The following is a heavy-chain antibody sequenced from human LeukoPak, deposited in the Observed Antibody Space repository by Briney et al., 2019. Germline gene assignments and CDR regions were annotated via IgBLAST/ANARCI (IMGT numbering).Heavy chain of an antibody. CDR1: GYTFTGYY. CDR2: INPNSGGT. CDR3: ARGPWIQLWQDY. V-gene: IGHV1-2*06. Sequence: ASVKVSCKASGYTFTGYYMRWVRQAPGQGLEWMGRINPNSGGTNYAQKFQGRVTMTRDTSISTAYMELSRLRSDDTAVYYCARGPWIQLWQDYWGQGTLVTVSS. D-gene: IGHD5-18*01. J-gene: IGHJ4*02.